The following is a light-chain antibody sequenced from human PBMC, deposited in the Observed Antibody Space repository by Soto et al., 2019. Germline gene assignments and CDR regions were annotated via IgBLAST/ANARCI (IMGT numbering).Light chain of an antibody. CDR2: GAS. CDR1: QGIRND. V-gene: IGKV1-6*01. J-gene: IGKJ2*01. Sequence: AIQMTQSPSSLSASVGYRVTITCRASQGIRNDLGWYQQKPGKAPKFLIYGASSLQSGVPSRFSGSGSGTDFTLTINSLQPEDFATYYCLQDYNYPYTFGQGTKLEIK. CDR3: LQDYNYPYT.